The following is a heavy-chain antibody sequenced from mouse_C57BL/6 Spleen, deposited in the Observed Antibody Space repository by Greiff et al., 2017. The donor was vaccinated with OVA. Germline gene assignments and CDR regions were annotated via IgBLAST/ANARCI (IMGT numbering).Heavy chain of an antibody. J-gene: IGHJ4*01. CDR2: IYPSDSET. D-gene: IGHD1-1*01. V-gene: IGHV1-61*01. CDR1: GYTFTSYW. Sequence: QVQLQQPGAELVRPGSSVKLSCKASGYTFTSYWMDWVKQRPGQGLEWIGNIYPSDSETHYNQKFKDKATLTVDKSSSTAYMQLSSLTSEDSAVYYCARNYYGSSYGYYAMDYWGQGTSVTVSS. CDR3: ARNYYGSSYGYYAMDY.